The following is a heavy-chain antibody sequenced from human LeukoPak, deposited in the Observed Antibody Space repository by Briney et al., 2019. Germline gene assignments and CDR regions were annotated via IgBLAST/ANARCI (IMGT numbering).Heavy chain of an antibody. CDR2: ISYDGSNK. CDR3: AKPGVEVAFDI. J-gene: IGHJ3*02. Sequence: GGSLRLSCAASGFTFSNYGMHWVRQAPGKGLEWVAVISYDGSNKYYADSVKGRFTISRDNSKNTLYLQMNSLRAEDTAVYYCAKPGVEVAFDIWGQGTMVTVSS. CDR1: GFTFSNYG. V-gene: IGHV3-30*18.